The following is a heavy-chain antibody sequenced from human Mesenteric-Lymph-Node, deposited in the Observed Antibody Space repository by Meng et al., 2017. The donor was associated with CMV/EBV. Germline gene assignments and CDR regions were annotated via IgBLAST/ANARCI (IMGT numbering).Heavy chain of an antibody. J-gene: IGHJ3*02. CDR3: TKDLLYHSGTFDM. CDR1: GFIFDNFV. CDR2: VSWNSGTL. V-gene: IGHV3-9*01. D-gene: IGHD1-26*01. Sequence: SLKISCAASGFIFDNFVMHWVRQGPGKGLEWVSSVSWNSGTLDYADSVKGRFTISRDNAKNSLYLQMDSLRPEDTAFYYCTKDLLYHSGTFDMWGPGTMVTVSS.